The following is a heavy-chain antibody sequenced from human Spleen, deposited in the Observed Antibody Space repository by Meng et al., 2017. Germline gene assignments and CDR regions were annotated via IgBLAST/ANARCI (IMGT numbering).Heavy chain of an antibody. D-gene: IGHD2-21*02. CDR2: LNPNSGAT. CDR3: ARSLVTTIPNFDP. V-gene: IGHV1-2*04. J-gene: IGHJ5*02. Sequence: QVYLVQSGAEVKKPGASVQVSCKSSDYTFTGYGVSWVRQAPGQGLEWMGWLNPNSGATNYAQKFQGWVTVTRGTSISTAYMELSSLKSDDTAVYYCARSLVTTIPNFDPWGQGTLVTVSS. CDR1: DYTFTGYG.